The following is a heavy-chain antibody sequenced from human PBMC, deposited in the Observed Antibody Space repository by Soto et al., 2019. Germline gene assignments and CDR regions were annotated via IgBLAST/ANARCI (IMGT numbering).Heavy chain of an antibody. CDR1: GFAFSSYG. J-gene: IGHJ6*02. CDR3: ARDPYYYDSHYYYGVDV. CDR2: VSYDGSNK. Sequence: PGGSLRLSCAASGFAFSSYGMYWVRQAPGKGLEWVALVSYDGSNKYYADSVKGRFTISRDNSKNTLFLQMNSLRAEDTAVYYCARDPYYYDSHYYYGVDVWGQGTTVTAP. D-gene: IGHD3-22*01. V-gene: IGHV3-30*03.